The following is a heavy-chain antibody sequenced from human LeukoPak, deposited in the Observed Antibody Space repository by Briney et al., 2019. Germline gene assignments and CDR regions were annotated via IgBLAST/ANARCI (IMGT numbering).Heavy chain of an antibody. CDR3: AKDGGGYDILTGYYTKYYFDY. CDR1: GFTFSSYA. V-gene: IGHV3-23*01. J-gene: IGHJ4*02. D-gene: IGHD3-9*01. Sequence: GGSLRLSCAASGFTFSSYAMSWVRQAPGKGLEWVSAISGSVGSTYYADSVKGRFTISRDNSTNTLYLQMNSLRAEETAVYYCAKDGGGYDILTGYYTKYYFDYWGQGTLVTVSS. CDR2: ISGSVGST.